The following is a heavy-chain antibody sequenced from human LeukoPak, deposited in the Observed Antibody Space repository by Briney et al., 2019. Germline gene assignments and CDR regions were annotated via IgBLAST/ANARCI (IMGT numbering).Heavy chain of an antibody. D-gene: IGHD3-10*01. J-gene: IGHJ4*02. V-gene: IGHV4-39*07. CDR1: AGSISNSGYY. CDR3: AREFRFGELYSFDY. CDR2: IFYSGST. Sequence: SETLSLTCTVSAGSISNSGYYWGWIRQPPGKGLEYIGSIFYSGSTYYNPSLKSQVTLSRDTSMNQFSLKLSAVTAADTAVYYCAREFRFGELYSFDYWGQGTLVTVSS.